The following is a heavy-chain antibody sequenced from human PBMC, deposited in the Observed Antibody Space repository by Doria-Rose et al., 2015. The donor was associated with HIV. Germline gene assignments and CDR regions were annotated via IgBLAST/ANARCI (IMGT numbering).Heavy chain of an antibody. Sequence: QVTLKESGPVLVKPTETLTLTCTVSGVSLSSPGMGVSWIRQPPGQALEWLANIFSDDERSYPTSLKSRLTISRGTSKSQVVLTMTDMDPVDTATYYCARIKSSRWYHKYYFDFWGQGTLVIVSA. V-gene: IGHV2-26*01. D-gene: IGHD6-13*01. CDR1: GVSLSSPGMG. J-gene: IGHJ4*02. CDR3: ARIKSSRWYHKYYFDF. CDR2: IFSDDER.